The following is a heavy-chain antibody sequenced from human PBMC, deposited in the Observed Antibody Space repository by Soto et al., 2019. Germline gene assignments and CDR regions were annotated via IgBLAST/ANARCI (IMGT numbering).Heavy chain of an antibody. CDR1: GFTFSSYS. J-gene: IGHJ3*02. Sequence: EVQLVESGGGLVQPGGSLRLSCAASGFTFSSYSMNWVRQAPGKGLEWVSYISRSSSTIYYADSVKGRFTISRDNAKNSLYLQMNSLRDEDTAVYYCARDRSSPPVWMPDAFDIWGQGTMVTVSS. V-gene: IGHV3-48*02. D-gene: IGHD2-2*01. CDR3: ARDRSSPPVWMPDAFDI. CDR2: ISRSSSTI.